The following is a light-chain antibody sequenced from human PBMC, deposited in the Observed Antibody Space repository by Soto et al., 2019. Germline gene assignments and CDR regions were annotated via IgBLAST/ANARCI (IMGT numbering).Light chain of an antibody. Sequence: DIQMTQSPSTLSASVGDRVTITCRASQNGGKYLAWYQQRPGKAPKGLISKASSLESGAPSRFSGSGSGTEFTLTISSLQPEDFGTYYCQQYYSYPWTFGRGTNV. CDR2: KAS. CDR3: QQYYSYPWT. J-gene: IGKJ1*01. CDR1: QNGGKY. V-gene: IGKV1-5*03.